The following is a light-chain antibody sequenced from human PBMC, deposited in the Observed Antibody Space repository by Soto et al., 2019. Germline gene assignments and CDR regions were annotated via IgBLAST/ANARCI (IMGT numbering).Light chain of an antibody. CDR1: RSISSH. J-gene: IGKJ1*01. CDR2: AAS. Sequence: DIQMTQSPSSLSASVGDRVTITCRASRSISSHLNWYQQKPGKAPNLLIYAASSLQSGVPSRFSGSGSGTDFTLIISSLQPEDFATYYCQQSYITPPTFGQGTKVEIK. CDR3: QQSYITPPT. V-gene: IGKV1-39*01.